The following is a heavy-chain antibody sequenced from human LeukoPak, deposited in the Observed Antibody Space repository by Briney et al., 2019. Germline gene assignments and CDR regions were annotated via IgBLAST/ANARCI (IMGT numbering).Heavy chain of an antibody. Sequence: PSETLSLTCTVSGGSVSSGSYYWSWIRQPPGKGLEWIGYIYYSGSTNYNPSLKSRVTISVDTSKNQFSLKLSSVTAADTAVYYCASYKLELLHSYYYYMDVWGKGTTVTVSS. CDR3: ASYKLELLHSYYYYMDV. CDR2: IYYSGST. CDR1: GGSVSSGSYY. D-gene: IGHD1-7*01. J-gene: IGHJ6*03. V-gene: IGHV4-61*01.